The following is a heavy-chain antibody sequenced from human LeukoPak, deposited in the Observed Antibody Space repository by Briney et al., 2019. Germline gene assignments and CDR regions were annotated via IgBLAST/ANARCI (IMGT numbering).Heavy chain of an antibody. CDR3: ARKGGYGGIDY. Sequence: GGPLRLSCAASGFTFSSYEMNWVRQAPGRGLEWVSYISSSGSTIYYADSVKGRFTISRDNAKNSLYLQMNSLRAEDTAVYYCARKGGYGGIDYWGQGTLVTVSS. CDR2: ISSSGSTI. CDR1: GFTFSSYE. V-gene: IGHV3-48*03. D-gene: IGHD5-12*01. J-gene: IGHJ4*02.